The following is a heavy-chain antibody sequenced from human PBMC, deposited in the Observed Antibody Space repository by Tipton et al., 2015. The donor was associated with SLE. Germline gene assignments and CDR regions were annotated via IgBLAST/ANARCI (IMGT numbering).Heavy chain of an antibody. CDR3: ARGDLYWYFDL. Sequence: LRLSCAVYGGSFSGYYWSWIRQPPGKGLEWIGEINHSGSTNYNPSLKSRVTISVDTSKNQFSLKLSSVTAADTAVYYCARGDLYWYFDLWGRGSLVTVSS. CDR2: INHSGST. V-gene: IGHV4-34*01. J-gene: IGHJ2*01. CDR1: GGSFSGYY.